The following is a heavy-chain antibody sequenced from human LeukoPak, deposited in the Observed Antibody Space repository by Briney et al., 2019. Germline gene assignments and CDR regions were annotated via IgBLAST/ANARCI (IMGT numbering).Heavy chain of an antibody. D-gene: IGHD3-22*01. J-gene: IGHJ3*02. CDR3: AREYGLGYYDSSGYPDVFDI. CDR1: GFTFSDYY. CDR2: ISSSGSTI. Sequence: GGSLRLSCAASGFTFSDYYMSWIRQAPGKGLEWVSYISSSGSTIYYADSMKGRFTISRDNSKNTLYLQMNSLRAEDTAVYYCAREYGLGYYDSSGYPDVFDIWGQGTMVTVSS. V-gene: IGHV3-11*04.